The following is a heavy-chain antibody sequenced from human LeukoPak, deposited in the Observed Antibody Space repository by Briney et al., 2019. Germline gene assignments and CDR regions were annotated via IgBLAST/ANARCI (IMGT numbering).Heavy chain of an antibody. V-gene: IGHV1-2*06. Sequence: ASVKVSXKASGYTFTGYYMHWVRQAPGQGLEWMGRINPNSGGTNYAQKFQGRVTMTRDTSISTAYMELSRLRSDDTAVYYCARWIAARSPSIDWGQGTLVTVSS. CDR1: GYTFTGYY. D-gene: IGHD6-6*01. CDR2: INPNSGGT. CDR3: ARWIAARSPSID. J-gene: IGHJ4*02.